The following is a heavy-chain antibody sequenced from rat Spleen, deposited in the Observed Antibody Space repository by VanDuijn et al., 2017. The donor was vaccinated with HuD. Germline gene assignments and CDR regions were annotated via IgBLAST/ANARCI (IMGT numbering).Heavy chain of an antibody. CDR3: ARHPQLGAYWYFDF. V-gene: IGHV5-17*01. J-gene: IGHJ1*01. D-gene: IGHD5-1*01. CDR1: GFTFSDYA. CDR2: IIYDGSAA. Sequence: EVQLVESGGGLVQPGRSLKLSCAVSGFTFSDYAMAWVRQAPKKGLEWVATIIYDGSAAYYRDSVKGRFTISRDNAENTLYLQVDSQRSEDTATYYCARHPQLGAYWYFDFWGPGTMVTVSS.